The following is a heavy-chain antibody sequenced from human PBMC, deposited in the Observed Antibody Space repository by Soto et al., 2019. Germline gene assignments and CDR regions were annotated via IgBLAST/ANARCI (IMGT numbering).Heavy chain of an antibody. Sequence: QVHLVQSGAAVKKPGASVKVSCKTSGYTFTTYGISWLRQAPGQGLEWMGWSSAYNGNKNYAQKLQGRVTMTTDTSTRTAYMELRSLRSDDTDVYYCARDLYSYGYYAMDVWGQGTTVNVSS. D-gene: IGHD5-18*01. V-gene: IGHV1-18*04. CDR2: SSAYNGNK. CDR3: ARDLYSYGYYAMDV. CDR1: GYTFTTYG. J-gene: IGHJ6*02.